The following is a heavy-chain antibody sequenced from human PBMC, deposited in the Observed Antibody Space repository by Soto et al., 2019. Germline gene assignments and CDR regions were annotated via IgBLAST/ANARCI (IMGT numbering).Heavy chain of an antibody. CDR2: IGFAGNNK. J-gene: IGHJ4*02. D-gene: IGHD6-19*01. CDR3: ARALSTGWHYFDY. Sequence: PGGSLRQTVVAAEFVYVGDRLHWDRRAPGKGLEWVATIGFAGNNKYYADSVKGRFTISRDNSKNTLYLHINSLKVDDTAMYYSARALSTGWHYFDYWGPGTLVTVSS. CDR1: EFVYVGDR. V-gene: IGHV3-33*01.